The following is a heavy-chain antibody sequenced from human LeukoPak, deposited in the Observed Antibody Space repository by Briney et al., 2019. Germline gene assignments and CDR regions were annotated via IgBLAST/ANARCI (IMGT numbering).Heavy chain of an antibody. D-gene: IGHD5-24*01. J-gene: IGHJ6*03. CDR1: GFTFSNSA. CDR3: ARSPEIYYMDV. CDR2: INGRGGST. V-gene: IGHV3-23*01. Sequence: TGGSLRLSCAASGFTFSNSAMNWVRQAPGKGLEWVSAINGRGGSTYYADSVRGRFTISRDNAKNSLYLQMNSLRAEDTAVYYCARSPEIYYMDVWGKGTTVTVSS.